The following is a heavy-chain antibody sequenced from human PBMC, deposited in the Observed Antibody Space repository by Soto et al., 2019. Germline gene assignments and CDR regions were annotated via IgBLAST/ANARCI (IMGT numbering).Heavy chain of an antibody. CDR3: ARHGSMEQSDLLVPAAIKGPVWFDP. CDR1: GGSFSGYY. D-gene: IGHD2-2*02. V-gene: IGHV4-34*01. CDR2: INHSGST. Sequence: SETLSLTCAVYGGSFSGYYWSWFRQPPGKGLEWIGEINHSGSTYYTPSLKSRVTISVDTSKNQFSLKLSSVTAADTAVYYWARHGSMEQSDLLVPAAIKGPVWFDPWGQGTLLTISS. J-gene: IGHJ5*02.